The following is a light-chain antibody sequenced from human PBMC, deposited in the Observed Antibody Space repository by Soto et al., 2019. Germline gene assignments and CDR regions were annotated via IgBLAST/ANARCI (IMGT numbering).Light chain of an antibody. CDR2: GNS. CDR1: SSNIGAGYD. CDR3: QSYDSSLSGYV. J-gene: IGLJ1*01. Sequence: QSVLTQPPSVSGAPGQKVTIFCTGSSSNIGAGYDVNWYHQLPGTAPKLLIHGNSNRPSGVPDRFSGSKSGTSASLAITGLQAEGETDYFCQSYDSSLSGYVFGTGTKVTVL. V-gene: IGLV1-40*01.